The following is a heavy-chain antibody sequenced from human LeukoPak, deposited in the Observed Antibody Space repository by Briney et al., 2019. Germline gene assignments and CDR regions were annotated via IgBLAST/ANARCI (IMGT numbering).Heavy chain of an antibody. V-gene: IGHV4-34*01. CDR3: ARSDWFRGEETPT. Sequence: PSETLSLTCAVYGGSFSDYYWSWIRQPPGKGLEWIGEINHSGSTNYNPSLKSRVTISVDTSKNQFSLKLRSVTAADTAVYYCARSDWFRGEETPTWGQGTLVTVSS. CDR1: GGSFSDYY. J-gene: IGHJ5*02. CDR2: INHSGST. D-gene: IGHD3-9*01.